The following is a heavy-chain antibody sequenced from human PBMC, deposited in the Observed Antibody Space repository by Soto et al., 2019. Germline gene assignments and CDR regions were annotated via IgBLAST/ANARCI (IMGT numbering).Heavy chain of an antibody. V-gene: IGHV3-9*01. Sequence: EGQLVESGGGLVQPGRSLRLSCAASGFTFDDYAMHWVRQAPGKGLEWVSGISWNSGSIGYADSVKGRFTISRDNAKNSLYLQMNSLRAEDTALYYCAKGRYDILTGCPIDIWGQGTMVTVSS. J-gene: IGHJ3*02. CDR3: AKGRYDILTGCPIDI. D-gene: IGHD3-9*01. CDR1: GFTFDDYA. CDR2: ISWNSGSI.